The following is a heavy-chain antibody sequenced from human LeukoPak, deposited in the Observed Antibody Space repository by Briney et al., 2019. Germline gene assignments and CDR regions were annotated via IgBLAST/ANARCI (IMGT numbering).Heavy chain of an antibody. CDR1: GFTFSSYA. D-gene: IGHD3-16*01. J-gene: IGHJ6*03. Sequence: GGSLRLSCAASGFTFSSYAMSWVRQAPGKGLEWVSAISGSGGSTYYADSVKGRFTISRDNSKNTLYLQMNSLRAEDTAVYYCAKDLAYYYYYYMDVWGKGTTVTVSS. V-gene: IGHV3-23*01. CDR2: ISGSGGST. CDR3: AKDLAYYYYYYMDV.